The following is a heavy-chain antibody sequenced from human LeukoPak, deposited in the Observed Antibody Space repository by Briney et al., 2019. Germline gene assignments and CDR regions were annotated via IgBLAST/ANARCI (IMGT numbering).Heavy chain of an antibody. J-gene: IGHJ4*02. Sequence: MPSETLSLTCAVYGGSFSGYYGSWIRQPPGKGLEWIGEINHSGSTNYNPSLKSRVTISVDTSKNQFSLKLSSVTAADTAVYYCARVPVWFGEADYWGQGTLVTVSS. V-gene: IGHV4-34*01. CDR2: INHSGST. D-gene: IGHD3-10*01. CDR3: ARVPVWFGEADY. CDR1: GGSFSGYY.